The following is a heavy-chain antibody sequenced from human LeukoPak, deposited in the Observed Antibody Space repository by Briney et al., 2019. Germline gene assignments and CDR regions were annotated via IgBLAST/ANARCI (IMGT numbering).Heavy chain of an antibody. Sequence: GGSLRLSCAASGFTFSSYAMSWVRQAPGKGLEWVSAISGSGGSTYYADSVKGRFTISRDNSKNTLYLQMNSLRAEDTAVYYCAKYSQRYSGSYYTDAFDIWGKGTMVTVSS. V-gene: IGHV3-23*01. D-gene: IGHD1-26*01. CDR1: GFTFSSYA. CDR2: ISGSGGST. CDR3: AKYSQRYSGSYYTDAFDI. J-gene: IGHJ3*02.